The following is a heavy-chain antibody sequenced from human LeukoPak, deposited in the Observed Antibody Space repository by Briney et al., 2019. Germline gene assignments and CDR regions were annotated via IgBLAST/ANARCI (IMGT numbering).Heavy chain of an antibody. CDR3: ARSRGTTMVTRFDY. Sequence: ASETLSLTCTVSGGSISNYYWSWIRQPAGKGLEWIGRINTSGSTNYNPSLESRVTMSVDTSKNQFSLKLSSVTAADTAVYFCARSRGTTMVTRFDYWGQGTLVTVSS. J-gene: IGHJ4*02. D-gene: IGHD5-18*01. V-gene: IGHV4-4*07. CDR1: GGSISNYY. CDR2: INTSGST.